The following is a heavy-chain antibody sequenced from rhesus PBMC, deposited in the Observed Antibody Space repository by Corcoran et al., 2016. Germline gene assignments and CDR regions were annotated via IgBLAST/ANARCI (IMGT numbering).Heavy chain of an antibody. J-gene: IGHJ4*01. CDR3: ARASWNNGPFDY. V-gene: IGHV1-198*02. Sequence: QVQLVQSGAEVKKPGASVKVSCKASGFTFGSYAISWVRQAPGQGLEWRGVIIPLVGITNDAEKFQGRVTITAETSTSTAYMELSSLRSEDTAVYYCARASWNNGPFDYWGQGVLVTVSS. CDR2: IIPLVGIT. D-gene: IGHD1-20*01. CDR1: GFTFGSYA.